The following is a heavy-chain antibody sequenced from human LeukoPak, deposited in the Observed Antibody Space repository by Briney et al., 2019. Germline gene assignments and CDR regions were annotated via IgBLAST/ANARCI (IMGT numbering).Heavy chain of an antibody. CDR2: IYTSGST. D-gene: IGHD3-22*01. J-gene: IGHJ2*01. Sequence: SETLSLTCTVSGGSISSCYWSWIRQPAGKGLEWIGRIYTSGSTNYNPSLKSRVTISVDKSKNQFSLKLSSVTAADTAVYYCARDPNYDSSGYYWYFDLWGRGTLVTVSS. CDR3: ARDPNYDSSGYYWYFDL. V-gene: IGHV4-4*07. CDR1: GGSISSCY.